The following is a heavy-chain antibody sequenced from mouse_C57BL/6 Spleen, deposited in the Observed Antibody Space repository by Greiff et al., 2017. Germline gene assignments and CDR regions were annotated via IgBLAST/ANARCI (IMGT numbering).Heavy chain of an antibody. D-gene: IGHD3-3*01. Sequence: QVQLQQSGAELVRPGSSVKLSCKASGYTFTSYWMHWVKQRPIQGLEWIGNIDPSDSETHYNQKFKDKATLTVDKSSSTAYMQLSSLTSEDSAVYYCARGGGRGYFDYWGQGTTLTVSS. CDR3: ARGGGRGYFDY. CDR2: IDPSDSET. CDR1: GYTFTSYW. V-gene: IGHV1-52*01. J-gene: IGHJ2*01.